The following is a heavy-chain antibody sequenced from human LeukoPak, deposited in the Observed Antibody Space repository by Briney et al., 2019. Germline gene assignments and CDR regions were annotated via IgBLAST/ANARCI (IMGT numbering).Heavy chain of an antibody. CDR2: IYYSGST. CDR3: ARGNYYDSSGYYSASYNWFDP. V-gene: IGHV4-31*03. J-gene: IGHJ5*02. Sequence: SETLSLTCTVSGGSISSGGYYWSWIRQHPGKGLEWIGYIYYSGSTYYNPSLKSRVTISVDTSKNQFSLKLSSVTAADTAVYYCARGNYYDSSGYYSASYNWFDPWGQGTLVTVSS. D-gene: IGHD3-22*01. CDR1: GGSISSGGYY.